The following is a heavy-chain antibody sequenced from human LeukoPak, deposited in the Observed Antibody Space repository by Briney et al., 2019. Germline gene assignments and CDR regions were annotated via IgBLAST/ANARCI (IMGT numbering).Heavy chain of an antibody. J-gene: IGHJ4*02. V-gene: IGHV3-7*01. Sequence: GGSLRLSCAASGFTFSSYWMSWVRQAPGKGLEWVANIKQDGGENYYVDSVKGRFTISRDNAKNSLYLQMNSLRAEDTAVYYCAKGGLYGAYEGRYDYWGQGTLVTVSS. CDR3: AKGGLYGAYEGRYDY. CDR1: GFTFSSYW. CDR2: IKQDGGEN. D-gene: IGHD4-17*01.